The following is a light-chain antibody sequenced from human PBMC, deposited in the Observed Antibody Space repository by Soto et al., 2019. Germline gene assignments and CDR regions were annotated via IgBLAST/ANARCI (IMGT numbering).Light chain of an antibody. CDR3: AAWDDSLNGYV. Sequence: QAVLTQPPSASGTPGQRVTISCSGSSSNIGSNTVNWYQQLPGTAPKLLIYSHNQRPSGVLDRFSGSKSGTSASLAISGLQSEDEADYYCAAWDDSLNGYVFGTGTKVTVL. CDR1: SSNIGSNT. J-gene: IGLJ1*01. CDR2: SHN. V-gene: IGLV1-44*01.